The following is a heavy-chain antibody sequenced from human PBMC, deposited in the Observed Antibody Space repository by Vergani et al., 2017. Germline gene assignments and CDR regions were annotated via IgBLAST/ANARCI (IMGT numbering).Heavy chain of an antibody. Sequence: QVQLQESGPGLVKPSETLSLTCNVSGGSISTYYWSWIRQPPGKALEWIGYIYYSGSTKYNPSLTSRVTILVDTSKNQLSLNLSSVTAADTAVYYCARANYYYYGKDVWGPGTTVTVSS. CDR2: IYYSGST. V-gene: IGHV4-59*01. CDR1: GGSISTYY. CDR3: ARANYYYYGKDV. D-gene: IGHD3-10*01. J-gene: IGHJ6*02.